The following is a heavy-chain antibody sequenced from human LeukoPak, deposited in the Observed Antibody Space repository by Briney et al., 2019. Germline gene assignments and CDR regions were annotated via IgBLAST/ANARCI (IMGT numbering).Heavy chain of an antibody. Sequence: PSEALSLTCTVSGGSISSRSYYWGWIRQPPGKGLEWIGSVYYSGSTYYNPSLKSRVTISVDTSKSQFSLKLSSVTAADTAVYYCARSGSSSGYLFDYWGQGTLVTVSS. V-gene: IGHV4-39*01. D-gene: IGHD3-22*01. J-gene: IGHJ4*02. CDR3: ARSGSSSGYLFDY. CDR2: VYYSGST. CDR1: GGSISSRSYY.